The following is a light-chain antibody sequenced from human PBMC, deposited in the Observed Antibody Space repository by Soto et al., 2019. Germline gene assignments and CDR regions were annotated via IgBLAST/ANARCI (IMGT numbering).Light chain of an antibody. CDR1: QSVSGN. CDR2: GAS. J-gene: IGKJ1*01. V-gene: IGKV3-15*01. CDR3: QQYNNWPRS. Sequence: ETVMTQSAATLSVSPGERATLSCRASQSVSGNLAWYQQKPGQAPRLLIYGASTRVTGIPARFSGSGSGTEFTLTISSLQSEDFAVYYCQQYNNWPRSFGQGTKVEIK.